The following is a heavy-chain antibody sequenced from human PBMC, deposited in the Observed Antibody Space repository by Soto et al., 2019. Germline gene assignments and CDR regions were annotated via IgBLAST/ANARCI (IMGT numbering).Heavy chain of an antibody. CDR1: GGSISSYY. V-gene: IGHV4-59*01. J-gene: IGHJ5*02. CDR3: ARGSGITMVRGVGFDP. Sequence: PSETLSLTCTVSGGSISSYYWSWIRQPPGKGLEWIGYIYHSGSTNYNPSLKSRVTISVDTSKNQFSLKLSSLTAADTAVYYCARGSGITMVRGVGFDPWGQGTLVTVSS. D-gene: IGHD3-10*01. CDR2: IYHSGST.